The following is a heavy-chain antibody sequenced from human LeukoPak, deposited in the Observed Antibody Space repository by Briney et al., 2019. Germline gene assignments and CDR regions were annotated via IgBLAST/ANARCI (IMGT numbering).Heavy chain of an antibody. CDR2: IYHTGST. J-gene: IGHJ6*03. CDR3: ARDRNYNYMDV. CDR1: GGSISAYY. Sequence: PSETLSLTCTVSGGSISAYYWNWIRQSPGKGLEWIGYIYHTGSTKHNPSLKSRVTISVDTSKNQFSLKLTSVTAADTAVYYCARDRNYNYMDVWGKGTTVTVSS. V-gene: IGHV4-59*01.